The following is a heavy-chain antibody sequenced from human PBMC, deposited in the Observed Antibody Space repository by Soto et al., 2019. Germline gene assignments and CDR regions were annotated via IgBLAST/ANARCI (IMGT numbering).Heavy chain of an antibody. J-gene: IGHJ4*02. CDR3: AKPLTTVTNYYFDQ. V-gene: IGHV3-30*18. CDR2: ISHDGSNK. D-gene: IGHD4-17*01. Sequence: QVQLVESGGGVIQPGRSLRLSCAASGFTFSSYGMHWVRQAPGKGLEWVAVISHDGSNKYGADSVKGRFIISRDNSKNTLYLQMNSLRPEDSAVYYCAKPLTTVTNYYFDQWGQGTLVTVSS. CDR1: GFTFSSYG.